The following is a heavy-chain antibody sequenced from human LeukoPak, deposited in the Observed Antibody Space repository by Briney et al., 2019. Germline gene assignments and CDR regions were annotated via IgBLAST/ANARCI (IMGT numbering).Heavy chain of an antibody. V-gene: IGHV3-48*03. J-gene: IGHJ4*02. D-gene: IGHD6-19*01. Sequence: GGSLRLSCAASGFTFSNYEMHWVRQAPGKGLEWVSYISSSGSDIYYADSVKGRFAISRDNAKNSLYLQMNSLRAEDTAVYYCARLATGIAVASYYFDYWGQGTLVTVSS. CDR1: GFTFSNYE. CDR2: ISSSGSDI. CDR3: ARLATGIAVASYYFDY.